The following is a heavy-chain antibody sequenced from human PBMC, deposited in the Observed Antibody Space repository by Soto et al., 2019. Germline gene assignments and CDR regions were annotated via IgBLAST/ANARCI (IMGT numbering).Heavy chain of an antibody. CDR3: ARESPMATIHGDGMDV. CDR2: INPSGGST. V-gene: IGHV1-46*01. J-gene: IGHJ6*02. D-gene: IGHD5-12*01. CDR1: GYTFTSYY. Sequence: ASVKVSCKASGYTFTSYYMHWVRQAPGQGLEWMGIINPSGGSTSYAQKFQGRVTMTRDTSTSTVYMELSSLRSEDTAVYYCARESPMATIHGDGMDVWGHGTTVTVSS.